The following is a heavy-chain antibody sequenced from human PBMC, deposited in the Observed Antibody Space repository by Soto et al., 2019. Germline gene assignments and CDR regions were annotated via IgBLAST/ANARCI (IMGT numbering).Heavy chain of an antibody. D-gene: IGHD2-15*01. CDR1: GFTFSSYW. CDR2: IKQDGSEK. V-gene: IGHV3-7*01. CDR3: ARDLNERYPPYYFDY. Sequence: GGSLRLSCAASGFTFSSYWMSWVRQAPGKGLEWVANIKQDGSEKYYVDSVKGRFTISRDNAKNSLYLQMNSLRAEDTAVYYCARDLNERYPPYYFDYWGQGTLVTVSS. J-gene: IGHJ4*02.